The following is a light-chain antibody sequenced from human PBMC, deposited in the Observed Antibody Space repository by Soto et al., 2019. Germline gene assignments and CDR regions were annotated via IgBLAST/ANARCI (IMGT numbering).Light chain of an antibody. CDR1: TSNIGSNT. CDR3: SSYTTTSIVV. Sequence: QSVLTQPPSASGTPGQRVTISCSGGTSNIGSNTVNWYQQLPGTAPKLIIYEVNNRPSGVSNRFSGSKSANTASLTISGLQAEDEADYHCSSYTTTSIVVFGAGTKLTVL. V-gene: IGLV1-44*01. CDR2: EVN. J-gene: IGLJ1*01.